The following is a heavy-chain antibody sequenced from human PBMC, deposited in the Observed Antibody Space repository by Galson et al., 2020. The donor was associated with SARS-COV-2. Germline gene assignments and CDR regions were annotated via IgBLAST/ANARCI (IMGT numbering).Heavy chain of an antibody. CDR3: ARKDYYGSGNDV. CDR2: INWSGGTT. V-gene: IGHV3-20*04. CDR1: GFIFGDYG. D-gene: IGHD3-10*01. Sequence: GGSLRLSCAASGFIFGDYGMTWVRQVPGKGLEWVSGINWSGGTTVYADSVKGRFTISRDNAKTSLYLQMSSLRVEDTAFYYCARKDYYGSGNDVWVQGTTVTVSS. J-gene: IGHJ6*02.